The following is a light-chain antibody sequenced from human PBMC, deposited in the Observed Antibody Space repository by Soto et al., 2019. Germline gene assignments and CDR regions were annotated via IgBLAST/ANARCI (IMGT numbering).Light chain of an antibody. CDR3: QQYNSHWT. Sequence: DIQMAQSPSTLSASLGDRVTIICRASQSISRWLAWYQQKPGKAPNLLIYDASSLQSGVPSRFSGIGSGTEFTLTISSLQPDDFATYYCQQYNSHWTFGQGTKVDIK. CDR2: DAS. J-gene: IGKJ1*01. V-gene: IGKV1-5*02. CDR1: QSISRW.